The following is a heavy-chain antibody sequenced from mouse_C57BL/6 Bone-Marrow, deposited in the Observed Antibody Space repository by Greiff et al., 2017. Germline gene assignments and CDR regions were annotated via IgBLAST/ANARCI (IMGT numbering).Heavy chain of an antibody. CDR1: GYTFTSYW. CDR2: IYPGNSDT. J-gene: IGHJ4*01. Sequence: VHVKQSGTVLARPGASVKMSCKTSGYTFTSYWMHWVKQRPGQGLEWIGAIYPGNSDTSYNQKFKGKAKLTAVTSASTAYMELSSLTNEDSAVYYCTTPYITTVVATDYWGQGTSVTVSS. V-gene: IGHV1-5*01. CDR3: TTPYITTVVATDY. D-gene: IGHD1-1*01.